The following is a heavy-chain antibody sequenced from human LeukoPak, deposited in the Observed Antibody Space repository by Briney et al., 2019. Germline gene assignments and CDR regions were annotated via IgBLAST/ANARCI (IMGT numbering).Heavy chain of an antibody. J-gene: IGHJ4*02. CDR2: ISSSSSYI. CDR3: ARDNRGDYAGFGDY. Sequence: GGSLRLSCAASGFTFSSYAMSWVRQAPGKGLEWVSSISSSSSYIYYADSVKGRFTISRDNAKNSLYLQMNSLRAEDTAVYYCARDNRGDYAGFGDYWGQGTLVTVSS. V-gene: IGHV3-21*01. CDR1: GFTFSSYA. D-gene: IGHD4-17*01.